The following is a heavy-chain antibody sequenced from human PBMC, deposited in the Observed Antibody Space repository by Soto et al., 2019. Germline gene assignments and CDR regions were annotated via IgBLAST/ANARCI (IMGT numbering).Heavy chain of an antibody. V-gene: IGHV3-15*01. CDR3: TTTLITVTTGWVDY. CDR1: GFTFSNAW. J-gene: IGHJ4*02. D-gene: IGHD4-17*01. CDR2: IKSKTDGGTT. Sequence: ESGGGLVKPGGSLRLSCAASGFTFSNAWMSWVRQAPGKGLEWVGRIKSKTDGGTTDYAAPVKGRFTISRDDSKNTLYLQMNSLKTEDTAVYYCTTTLITVTTGWVDYWGQGTLVTVSS.